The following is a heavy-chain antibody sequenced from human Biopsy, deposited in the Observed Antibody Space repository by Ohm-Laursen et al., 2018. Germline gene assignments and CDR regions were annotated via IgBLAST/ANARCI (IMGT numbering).Heavy chain of an antibody. J-gene: IGHJ1*01. CDR2: NIPILGTG. V-gene: IGHV1-69*06. CDR1: GGTFSNYG. CDR3: ATKLTGYFHH. Sequence: SVKVSCNAPGGTFSNYGVNWVRQAPGQGLEWLGGNIPILGTGNYAQKFQDRVTVAADTSTGTATMELRSLRSDDTAVYYCATKLTGYFHHWGQGTLVIVSS. D-gene: IGHD3-9*01.